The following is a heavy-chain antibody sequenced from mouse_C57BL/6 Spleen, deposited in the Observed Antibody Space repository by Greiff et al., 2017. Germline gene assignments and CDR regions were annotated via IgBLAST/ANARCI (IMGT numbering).Heavy chain of an antibody. V-gene: IGHV3-6*01. CDR3: ARNYGSSYPAMDY. J-gene: IGHJ4*01. D-gene: IGHD1-1*01. CDR1: GYSITSGYY. CDR2: ISYDGSN. Sequence: ESGPGLVKPSQSLSLTCSVTGYSITSGYYWNWIRQFPGNKLEWMGYISYDGSNNYNPSLKNRISITRDTSKNQFFLKLNSVTTEDTATYYCARNYGSSYPAMDYWGQGTSVTVSS.